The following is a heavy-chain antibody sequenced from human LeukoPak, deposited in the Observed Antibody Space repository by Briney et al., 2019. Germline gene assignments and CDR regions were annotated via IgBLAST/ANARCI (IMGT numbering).Heavy chain of an antibody. J-gene: IGHJ6*02. Sequence: ASVKVSCKASGDTFTNYYMNWVRQAPGQGLEWRECINPNRGGTHCARKFQDWVSMTRDTSINPAYMELSSLRSDDTAVYYCARDILGRSNGGSNYFGMDVWGQGTTVTVSS. V-gene: IGHV1-2*04. CDR2: INPNRGGT. D-gene: IGHD2-15*01. CDR1: GDTFTNYY. CDR3: ARDILGRSNGGSNYFGMDV.